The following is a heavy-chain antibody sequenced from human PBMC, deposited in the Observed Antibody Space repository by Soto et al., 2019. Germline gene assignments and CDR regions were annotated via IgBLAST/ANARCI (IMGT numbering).Heavy chain of an antibody. J-gene: IGHJ6*02. CDR3: ARDQLLMSYGSLYYYYGMDV. V-gene: IGHV3-7*03. CDR2: IKQDGSEK. CDR1: GFTFSSYW. Sequence: GGSLRLSCAASGFTFSSYWMSWVRQAPGKGLEWVANIKQDGSEKYYVASVKGRFTISRDNAKNSLYLQMNSLRAEDTAVYYCARDQLLMSYGSLYYYYGMDVWGQGTTVTVS. D-gene: IGHD5-18*01.